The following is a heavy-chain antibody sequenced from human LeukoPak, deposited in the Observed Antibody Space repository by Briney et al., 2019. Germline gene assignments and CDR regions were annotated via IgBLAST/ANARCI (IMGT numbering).Heavy chain of an antibody. CDR2: IIPLLGTP. V-gene: IGHV1-69*13. CDR3: ARWTHGSGAGFFIH. Sequence: SVKVSCKASGGAFSNYAMNWVRQAPGQGLEWMGGIIPLLGTPSYAQKFQGRVTITAAESTTTAYMELSRLRSEDTAAYYCARWTHGSGAGFFIHWGQGTLVTVSS. CDR1: GGAFSNYA. D-gene: IGHD3-10*01. J-gene: IGHJ1*01.